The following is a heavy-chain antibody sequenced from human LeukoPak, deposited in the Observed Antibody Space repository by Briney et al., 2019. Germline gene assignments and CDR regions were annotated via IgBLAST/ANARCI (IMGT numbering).Heavy chain of an antibody. D-gene: IGHD3-16*01. CDR2: IYHSGTT. J-gene: IGHJ3*02. CDR3: ARDIRGTAVNGI. CDR1: GGSISSGSYY. V-gene: IGHV4-39*07. Sequence: SETPSLTCTVSGGSISSGSYYWAWIRQPPGKGLEWIRSIYHSGTTYYNPSLKSRVTISLDTPKNQFSLKLSSVTAADTAVYYCARDIRGTAVNGIWGQGTMVTVSS.